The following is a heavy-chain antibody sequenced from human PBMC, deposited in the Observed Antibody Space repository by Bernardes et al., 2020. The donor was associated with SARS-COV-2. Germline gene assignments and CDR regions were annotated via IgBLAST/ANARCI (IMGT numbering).Heavy chain of an antibody. Sequence: SETLSLTRTVSGGSISSYYWSWIRQPPGKGLEWIGYIYYSGSTNYNPSLKSRVTISVDTSKNQFSLKLSSVTAADTAVYYCARVQTPIKGLDYWGQGTLVTVSS. CDR1: GGSISSYY. CDR3: ARVQTPIKGLDY. D-gene: IGHD3-9*01. V-gene: IGHV4-59*01. CDR2: IYYSGST. J-gene: IGHJ4*02.